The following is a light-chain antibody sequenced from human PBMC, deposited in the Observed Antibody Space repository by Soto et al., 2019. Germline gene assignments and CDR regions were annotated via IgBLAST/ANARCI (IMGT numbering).Light chain of an antibody. J-gene: IGLJ2*01. CDR3: QTWATGIRV. CDR2: VNSDGRH. CDR1: SGHSSYP. Sequence: QSVLTQSPSASASLGASVKITCTLSSGHSSYPIAWHQQQPDKGPRFLMKVNSDGRHSKGDGIPDRFSGSTSGAERYLTITSLQYEDEDDYYCQTWATGIRVFGGGTKVTVL. V-gene: IGLV4-69*01.